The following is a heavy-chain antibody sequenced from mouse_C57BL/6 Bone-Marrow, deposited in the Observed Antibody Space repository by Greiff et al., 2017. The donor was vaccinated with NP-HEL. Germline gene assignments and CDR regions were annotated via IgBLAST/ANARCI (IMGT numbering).Heavy chain of an antibody. J-gene: IGHJ1*03. CDR1: GFTFTDYY. CDR3: ARLLHYYGSSEGWYFDV. V-gene: IGHV7-3*01. Sequence: EVKLMESGGGLVQPGGSLSLSCAASGFTFTDYYMSWVRQPPGKALEWLGFIRNKANGYTTEYSASVKGRFTISRDNSQSILYLQMNALRAEDSATYYCARLLHYYGSSEGWYFDVWGTGTTVTVSS. D-gene: IGHD1-1*01. CDR2: IRNKANGYTT.